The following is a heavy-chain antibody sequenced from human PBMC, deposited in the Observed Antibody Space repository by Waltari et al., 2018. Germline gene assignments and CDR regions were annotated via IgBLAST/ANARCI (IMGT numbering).Heavy chain of an antibody. CDR1: GYTFTSYG. J-gene: IGHJ2*01. CDR2: ISAYNGNT. CDR3: ARDSDSSSPDLSWYFDL. V-gene: IGHV1-18*01. D-gene: IGHD6-6*01. Sequence: QVQLVQSGAEVKKPGASVKVSCKASGYTFTSYGISWVRQATGQGLEWMGWISAYNGNTNYAQKLQGRVTMTTDTSTSTAYMELRSLRSDDTAVYYCARDSDSSSPDLSWYFDLWGRGTLVTVSS.